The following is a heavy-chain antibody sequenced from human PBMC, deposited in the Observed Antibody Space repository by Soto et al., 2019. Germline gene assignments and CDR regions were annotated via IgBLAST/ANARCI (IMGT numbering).Heavy chain of an antibody. D-gene: IGHD3-16*01. Sequence: GESLKISCKGSGYGFTSYWIGWVRQMPGKGLEWMGIIYPGDSDTRYSPSFQGQVTITRDMSTSTAYMELSSLRSEDTAVYYCAASGGYYYMDVWGKGTTVTVSS. J-gene: IGHJ6*03. CDR3: AASGGYYYMDV. CDR2: IYPGDSDT. V-gene: IGHV5-51*01. CDR1: GYGFTSYW.